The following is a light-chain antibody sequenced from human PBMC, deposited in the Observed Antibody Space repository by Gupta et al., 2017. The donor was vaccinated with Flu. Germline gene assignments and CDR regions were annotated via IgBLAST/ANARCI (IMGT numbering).Light chain of an antibody. CDR1: SSDVGDYNY. CDR2: QVS. CDR3: SSYTSSSLYV. Sequence: QSALTQPASVSGSPGQSITISCTGTSSDVGDYNYVSWYQQHPGKAPKLMIYQVSNRPSGVSNRFSGSKSGSTASLTISGLQAEDEADYYCSSYTSSSLYVFGTGTKVTVL. J-gene: IGLJ1*01. V-gene: IGLV2-14*01.